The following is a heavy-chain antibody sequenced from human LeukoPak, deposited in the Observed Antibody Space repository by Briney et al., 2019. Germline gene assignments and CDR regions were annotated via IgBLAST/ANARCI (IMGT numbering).Heavy chain of an antibody. J-gene: IGHJ4*02. D-gene: IGHD3-9*01. Sequence: SDTLSLTCTVSGGYISSYYWSWIRQPPGKGLEWVGYIYYSGSTNYNPSLKSRVTISVDTSKNQFALKLSSVTAADTAVYYCARGRGYDILTGYQTPKFDYWGQGTLVTVSS. CDR3: ARGRGYDILTGYQTPKFDY. CDR1: GGYISSYY. V-gene: IGHV4-59*07. CDR2: IYYSGST.